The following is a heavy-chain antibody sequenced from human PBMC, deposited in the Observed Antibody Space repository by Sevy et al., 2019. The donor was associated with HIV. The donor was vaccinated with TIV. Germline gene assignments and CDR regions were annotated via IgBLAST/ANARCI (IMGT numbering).Heavy chain of an antibody. CDR2: ISSSSSYI. CDR1: GFTFSSYS. V-gene: IGHV3-21*01. J-gene: IGHJ6*02. Sequence: GGSLRLSCAASGFTFSSYSMNWVRQAPGKGLEWVSSISSSSSYIYYAGSVKGRFTISRDNAKNSLYLQMNSLRAEDTAVYYCARAAAVTVTAHYYYYYGMDVWGQGTTVTVSS. D-gene: IGHD4-4*01. CDR3: ARAAAVTVTAHYYYYYGMDV.